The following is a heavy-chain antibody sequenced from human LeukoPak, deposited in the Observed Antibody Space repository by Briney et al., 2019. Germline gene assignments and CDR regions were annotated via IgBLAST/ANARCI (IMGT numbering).Heavy chain of an antibody. D-gene: IGHD5-24*01. CDR1: GGTFSSYA. J-gene: IGHJ4*02. Sequence: GSSVTVSCTASGGTFSSYAISWVRQAPGQGLEWMGRIIPILGIANYAQKFQGRVTITADKSTSTAYMELSSLRSEDTAVYYCARADGYYSDRADYWGQGTLVTVSS. CDR2: IIPILGIA. V-gene: IGHV1-69*04. CDR3: ARADGYYSDRADY.